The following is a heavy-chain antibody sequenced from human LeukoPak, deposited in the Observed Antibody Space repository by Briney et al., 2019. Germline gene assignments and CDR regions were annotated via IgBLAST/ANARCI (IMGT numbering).Heavy chain of an antibody. CDR3: ARVLSNYYDSSGFYAFDI. CDR1: GGSISSGGYY. V-gene: IGHV4-31*03. J-gene: IGHJ3*02. CDR2: IYYSGST. D-gene: IGHD3-22*01. Sequence: SETLSLTCTVSGGSISSGGYYWSWIRQHPGKGLEWIGYIYYSGSTYYNPSLKSRVTISVDTSKNQFSLKLSFVTAADTAVYYCARVLSNYYDSSGFYAFDIWGQGTMVTVSS.